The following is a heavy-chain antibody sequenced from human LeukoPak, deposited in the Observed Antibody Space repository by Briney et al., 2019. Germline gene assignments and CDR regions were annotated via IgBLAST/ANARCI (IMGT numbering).Heavy chain of an antibody. CDR1: GYTFTGYY. D-gene: IGHD1-14*01. CDR3: ARDQESYITRLYYYYVDV. CDR2: INPNNGDT. J-gene: IGHJ6*03. Sequence: ASVKVSCKASGYTFTGYYIHWVRQAPGQGLEWMGWINPNNGDTNYAQKFQGRVTMTRDTSISTTYMELSRPRSDDTAVYYCARDQESYITRLYYYYVDVWGKGTTVTVSS. V-gene: IGHV1-2*02.